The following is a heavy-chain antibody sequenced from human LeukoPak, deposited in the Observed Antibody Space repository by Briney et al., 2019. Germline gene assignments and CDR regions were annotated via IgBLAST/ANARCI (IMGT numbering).Heavy chain of an antibody. CDR3: SSQIWLGELFAHY. D-gene: IGHD3-10*01. V-gene: IGHV3-23*01. CDR1: GFTFSSYA. Sequence: GVSLRLSCAASGFTFSSYAMSWVRQAPGKGLEWVSAISGSGGSTYYADSVKGRFTISRDNSKNTLYLQMNSLRAEDTAVYYCSSQIWLGELFAHYWGQGTLVTVSS. CDR2: ISGSGGST. J-gene: IGHJ4*02.